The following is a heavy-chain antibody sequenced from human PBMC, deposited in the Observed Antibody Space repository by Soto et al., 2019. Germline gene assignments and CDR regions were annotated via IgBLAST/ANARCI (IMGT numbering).Heavy chain of an antibody. CDR3: TRHAIGVVVPAAIRN. Sequence: SETLSLTCAVSGGSISSSSYYWDWIRQPPGKGLEWIGTIYYTGTSNYNPSLKSRVTISVDTSKNQFSLNLSSVTAADTAVYYCTRHAIGVVVPAAIRNWGQGSMVTVSS. D-gene: IGHD2-15*01. J-gene: IGHJ4*02. V-gene: IGHV4-39*01. CDR2: IYYTGTS. CDR1: GGSISSSSYY.